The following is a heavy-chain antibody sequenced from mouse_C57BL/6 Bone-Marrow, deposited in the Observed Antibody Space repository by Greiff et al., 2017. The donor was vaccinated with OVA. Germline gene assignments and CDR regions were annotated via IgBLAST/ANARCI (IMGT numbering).Heavy chain of an antibody. D-gene: IGHD2-2*01. CDR2: ISDGGSYT. CDR1: GFTFSSYA. J-gene: IGHJ2*01. CDR3: ARAPYGYDGYYIDY. V-gene: IGHV5-4*03. Sequence: EVKLMESGGGLVKPGGSLKLSCAASGFTFSSYAMSWVRQTPEKRLEWVATISDGGSYTYYPDNVKGRFTISRDNAKNNLYLQMSHLKSEDTAMYYCARAPYGYDGYYIDYWGQGTTLTVSS.